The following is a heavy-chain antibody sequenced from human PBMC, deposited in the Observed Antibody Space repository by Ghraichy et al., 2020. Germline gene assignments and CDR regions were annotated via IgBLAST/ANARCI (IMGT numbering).Heavy chain of an antibody. CDR2: IKQDGSEK. D-gene: IGHD3-22*01. CDR1: GFTFSSYW. J-gene: IGHJ4*02. CDR3: ARVGGYYSFDY. Sequence: GGSLRLSCAASGFTFSSYWMSWVRQAPGKGLEWVANIKQDGSEKYYVDSVKGRFTISRDNAKNSLYLQMNSLRAEDTAVDYCARVGGYYSFDYWGQGTLVTVSS. V-gene: IGHV3-7*03.